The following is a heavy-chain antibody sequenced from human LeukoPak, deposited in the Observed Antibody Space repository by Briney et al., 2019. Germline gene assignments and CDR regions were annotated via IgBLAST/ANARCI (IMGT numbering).Heavy chain of an antibody. CDR2: IRSKAYGGTT. Sequence: GGSLRLSCTASGFTFGDYAMSWVRQAPGKGLEWVGFIRSKAYGGTTEYAASVKGRFTISRDDSKSIAYLQMNSLKTEDTAVYYCARDQASCSGGSCYHTYFDYWGQGTLVTVSS. J-gene: IGHJ4*02. V-gene: IGHV3-49*04. CDR1: GFTFGDYA. D-gene: IGHD2-15*01. CDR3: ARDQASCSGGSCYHTYFDY.